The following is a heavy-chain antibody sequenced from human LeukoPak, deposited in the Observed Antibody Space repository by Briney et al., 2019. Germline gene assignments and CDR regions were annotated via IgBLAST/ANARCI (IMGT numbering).Heavy chain of an antibody. CDR1: DESFSGYY. CDR3: ARGNRPYGEHEAFDI. D-gene: IGHD3-10*01. J-gene: IGHJ3*02. CDR2: IDHSGST. Sequence: SETLSLTCAVYDESFSGYYCSWIRQPPRKGLEWIGEIDHSGSTNYNPSLQSRVTISVDTSKNQFSLKVSSVSAADTAVYYCARGNRPYGEHEAFDIWGHGATVTVSP. V-gene: IGHV4-34*01.